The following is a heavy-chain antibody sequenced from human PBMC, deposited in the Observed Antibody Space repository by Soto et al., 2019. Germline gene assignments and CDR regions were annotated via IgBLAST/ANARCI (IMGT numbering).Heavy chain of an antibody. V-gene: IGHV3-23*01. Sequence: EVQLLESGGGLVQPGGSLRLSCAASGFTFSSYAMSWVRQAPGKGLEWVSAIGGSGGSTYYADSVKGRFTISRDNSKNXXXLXXXXXXXXXXXXXXXXXXXXGXXVVAAIYWGQGSLVTVSS. D-gene: IGHD2-15*01. CDR3: XXXXXGXXVVAAIY. CDR1: GFTFSSYA. J-gene: IGHJ4*02. CDR2: IGGSGGST.